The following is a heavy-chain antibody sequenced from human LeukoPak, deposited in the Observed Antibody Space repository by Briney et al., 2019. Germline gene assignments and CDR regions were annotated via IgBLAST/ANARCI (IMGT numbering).Heavy chain of an antibody. CDR3: ARSSSRGVDV. CDR1: GGSFSGYY. V-gene: IGHV4-34*01. Sequence: SETLSLTCVVYGGSFSGYYWNWIRQPPGKGLEWIGEINHSGRIKYNPSLKSRVTISGDTSKNQFSLKLSSVTAADTAVYYCARSSSRGVDVWGKGTTVTISS. CDR2: INHSGRI. J-gene: IGHJ6*04. D-gene: IGHD6-13*01.